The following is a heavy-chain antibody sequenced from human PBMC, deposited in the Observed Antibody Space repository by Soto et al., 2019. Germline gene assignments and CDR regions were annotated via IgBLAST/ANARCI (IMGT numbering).Heavy chain of an antibody. D-gene: IGHD6-19*01. J-gene: IGHJ4*02. V-gene: IGHV1-8*01. Sequence: QVQLVQSGAEVKKPGASLKVSYKASGYSFTSYDINWVRQATGQGLEWMGWMNPNSGNTGYAQKFQGRVTMTRNTSISTAYMELSSLRSEDTAVYYCARERSSGWYVDYWGQGTLVTVSS. CDR3: ARERSSGWYVDY. CDR2: MNPNSGNT. CDR1: GYSFTSYD.